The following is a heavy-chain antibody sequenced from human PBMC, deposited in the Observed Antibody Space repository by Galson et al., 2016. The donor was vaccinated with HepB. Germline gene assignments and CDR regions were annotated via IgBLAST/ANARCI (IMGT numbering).Heavy chain of an antibody. D-gene: IGHD1-1*01. J-gene: IGHJ4*02. CDR2: ISFDGSSK. CDR1: GFTFNTFG. V-gene: IGHV3-33*05. Sequence: SLRLSCAASGFTFNTFGMHWVRQAPGKGLERVALISFDGSSKYYVDSVKGRFTISRDNARNSLYLQMNTLRADDTAVYYCARSVEGHFDYWGQGILVTVSS. CDR3: ARSVEGHFDY.